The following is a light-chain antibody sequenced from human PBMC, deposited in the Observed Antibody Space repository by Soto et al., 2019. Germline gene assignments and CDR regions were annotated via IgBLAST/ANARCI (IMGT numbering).Light chain of an antibody. CDR2: GGS. Sequence: EIVMTQSPATLSASPGERAALSCRASQSVSSYLAWYQQKPGQAPRLLMYGGSTRATGIPARFSGSGSGTEFTLTISSLQSEDFAVYYCQQYGNCPPWTFGQGTKVEIK. CDR1: QSVSSY. V-gene: IGKV3-15*01. J-gene: IGKJ1*01. CDR3: QQYGNCPPWT.